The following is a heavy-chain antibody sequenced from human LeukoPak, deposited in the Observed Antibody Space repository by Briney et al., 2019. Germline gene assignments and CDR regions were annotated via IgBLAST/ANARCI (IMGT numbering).Heavy chain of an antibody. D-gene: IGHD2-21*02. CDR3: ARDGEHIVVVTAIPRAEYFQH. CDR2: INPSGGST. J-gene: IGHJ1*01. Sequence: ASVKVSCKASGYTFTSNYIHWVRQAPGQGLEWMGIINPSGGSTSYAQKFQGRVTMTRDTSTSTVYMELSSLRSEDTAVYYCARDGEHIVVVTAIPRAEYFQHWGQGTLVTVSS. CDR1: GYTFTSNY. V-gene: IGHV1-46*01.